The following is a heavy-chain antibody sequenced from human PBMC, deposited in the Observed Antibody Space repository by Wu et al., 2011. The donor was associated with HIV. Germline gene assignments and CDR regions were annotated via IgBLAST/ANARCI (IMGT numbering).Heavy chain of an antibody. V-gene: IGHV1-69*08. D-gene: IGHD1-14*01. CDR2: IIPIFDTP. Sequence: QVQLVQSGSEIKTPGSSVKVSCKASGGTFSSHTITWVRQAPGQGLEWMGRIIPIFDTPTYARQFQGRVTLTADKSTGTAYLELSSLTSEDTAVYYCARDGTGDDATSYFDYWGPGTLVIVSS. CDR1: GGTFSSHT. J-gene: IGHJ4*02. CDR3: ARDGTGDDATSYFDY.